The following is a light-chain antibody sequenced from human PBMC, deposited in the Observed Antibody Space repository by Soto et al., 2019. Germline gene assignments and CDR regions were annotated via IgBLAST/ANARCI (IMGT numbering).Light chain of an antibody. Sequence: IVLTQSPGTLSLSPGERATLSCRASQSVTSTHLAWYQQKPGQAPRLLIYDASTRATGIPDRFSGSGSGTDFTLTISRLGPEDFAVYCCQQFDGSLWTFGPGTKVDIK. CDR2: DAS. CDR3: QQFDGSLWT. V-gene: IGKV3-20*01. J-gene: IGKJ1*01. CDR1: QSVTSTH.